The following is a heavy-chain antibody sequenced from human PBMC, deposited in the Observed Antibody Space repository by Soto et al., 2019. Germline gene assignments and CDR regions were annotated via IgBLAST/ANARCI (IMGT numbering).Heavy chain of an antibody. D-gene: IGHD6-6*01. CDR3: ARQVDWEGYSSSPGGMDV. V-gene: IGHV4-39*01. CDR2: IYYSGIT. J-gene: IGHJ6*02. CDR1: GGSISSSSYY. Sequence: QLQLQESGPGLVKPSETLSLTCTVSGGSISSSSYYWGWIRQPPGKGLEWIGSIYYSGITYYNPSLKSRVTISVDTSKNQFSLKLSSVTAADTAVYYCARQVDWEGYSSSPGGMDVWGQGTTVTVSS.